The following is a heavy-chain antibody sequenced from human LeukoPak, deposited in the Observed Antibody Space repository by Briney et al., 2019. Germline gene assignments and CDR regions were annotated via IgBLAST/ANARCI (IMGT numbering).Heavy chain of an antibody. Sequence: ASVKVSCKASGYTFTGYYMHWVRQAPGQGLEWMGRINLNSGGTNYAQKFQGRVTMTRDTSISTAYMELSRLRSDDTAVYYCARVQNKKILTGYYWGQGTLVTVSS. J-gene: IGHJ4*02. CDR2: INLNSGGT. CDR1: GYTFTGYY. V-gene: IGHV1-2*06. D-gene: IGHD3-9*01. CDR3: ARVQNKKILTGYY.